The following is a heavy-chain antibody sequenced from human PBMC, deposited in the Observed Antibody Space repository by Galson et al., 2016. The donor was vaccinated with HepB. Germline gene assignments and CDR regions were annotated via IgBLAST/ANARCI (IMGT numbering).Heavy chain of an antibody. Sequence: QSGAEVKKPGESLKISCKGSGYSFTTYWIAWVRQMPRKGLEWMGIIYPDDSDTRYSPSFQGQATISADKSISTAYLQWSSLKASDTAMYYCARPERSGWSGWYFELWGRGTLVTVSS. CDR2: IYPDDSDT. D-gene: IGHD6-19*01. J-gene: IGHJ2*01. CDR1: GYSFTTYW. CDR3: ARPERSGWSGWYFEL. V-gene: IGHV5-51*01.